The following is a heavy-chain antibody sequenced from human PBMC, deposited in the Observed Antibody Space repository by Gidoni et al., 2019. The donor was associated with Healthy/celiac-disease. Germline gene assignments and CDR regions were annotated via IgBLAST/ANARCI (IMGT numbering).Heavy chain of an antibody. V-gene: IGHV5-51*01. CDR2: IYPGDSDT. Sequence: EVQLVKGGAEVKKPGESLKISCKGSGYSFTSYWIGWVRQMPGEALEWMGIIYPGDSDTRYSPSFQGQVTISADKSISTAYLQWSSLKASDTAMYYCARLVYYDSSADTILYWYFDLWGRGTLVTFSS. D-gene: IGHD3-22*01. CDR1: GYSFTSYW. J-gene: IGHJ2*01. CDR3: ARLVYYDSSADTILYWYFDL.